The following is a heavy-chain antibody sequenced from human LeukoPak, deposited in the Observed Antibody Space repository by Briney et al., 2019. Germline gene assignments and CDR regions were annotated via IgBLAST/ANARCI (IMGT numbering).Heavy chain of an antibody. J-gene: IGHJ3*01. D-gene: IGHD3-10*01. V-gene: IGHV6-1*01. CDR1: GDSVSNNIAT. CDR2: TYYRSRWGN. Sequence: SQTLSLTCAISGDSVSNNIATWNWVRQSPSRGLEWLGRTYYRSRWGNDYAISVKGRITINPDTSRNQFSLQLNSVTPEDTAVYYCVRDSDDYYWALDFWGQGQWSPSLQ. CDR3: VRDSDDYYWALDF.